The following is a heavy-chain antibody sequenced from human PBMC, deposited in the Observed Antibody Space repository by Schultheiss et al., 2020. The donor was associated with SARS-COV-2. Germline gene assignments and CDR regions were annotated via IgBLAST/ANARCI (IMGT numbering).Heavy chain of an antibody. Sequence: GESLKISCAASGFSFNSYGMNWVRQAPGKGLEWVSFITSGSGYFYSAESVKGRFTISRDNAKNSLYLQMDSLSAEDTAIYYCAREGSGSGNYFDYWGLGTLVTVSS. J-gene: IGHJ4*02. CDR1: GFSFNSYG. V-gene: IGHV3-21*06. CDR3: AREGSGSGNYFDY. CDR2: ITSGSGYF. D-gene: IGHD6-19*01.